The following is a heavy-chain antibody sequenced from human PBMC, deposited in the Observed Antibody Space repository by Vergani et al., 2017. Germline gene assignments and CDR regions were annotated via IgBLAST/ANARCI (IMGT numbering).Heavy chain of an antibody. V-gene: IGHV4-31*03. J-gene: IGHJ5*02. CDR1: GGSISSGGYY. Sequence: QVQLQESGPGLVKPSQTLSLTCTVSGGSISSGGYYWSWIRQHPGKGLELIGYIYYSGSTSYNPFLQSRVTISVDTSKNQFSLKLSSVTAADTAVYYCARKVLPGGNWFDPWGQGTLVTVSS. CDR3: ARKVLPGGNWFDP. CDR2: IYYSGST. D-gene: IGHD1-14*01.